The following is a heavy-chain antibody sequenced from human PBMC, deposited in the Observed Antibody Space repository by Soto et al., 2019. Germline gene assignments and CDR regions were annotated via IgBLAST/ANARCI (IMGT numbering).Heavy chain of an antibody. V-gene: IGHV3-15*07. CDR1: GLTFTNAW. CDR3: STVSLISDTGGHTSAF. D-gene: IGHD2-8*02. CDR2: IKRKIDGETT. J-gene: IGHJ4*02. Sequence: EAQLVESGGALVTPGGSLRLSCAASGLTFTNAWMNWVRQAPGKGLEWVGRIKRKIDGETTDYAAPVNGRFSIARDDSKNTVFLQMNSLKTEDTAVYYCSTVSLISDTGGHTSAFWGQGTRVTVSS.